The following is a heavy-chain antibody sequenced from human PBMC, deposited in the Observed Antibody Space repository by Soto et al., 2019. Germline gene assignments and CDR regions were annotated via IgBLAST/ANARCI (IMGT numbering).Heavy chain of an antibody. CDR2: IYHSGST. Sequence: QVQLQESGPGLVKPSQTLSLTCTVSGGSISSNGYYWNWIRQYPGKGLEWIGYIYHSGSTYYNPSLESRVTISLDTSKNRFSLNLSSVTAADTAMYYCARDGGTAMGLEPWGQGTLVTVSS. D-gene: IGHD5-18*01. J-gene: IGHJ5*02. CDR3: ARDGGTAMGLEP. V-gene: IGHV4-31*03. CDR1: GGSISSNGYY.